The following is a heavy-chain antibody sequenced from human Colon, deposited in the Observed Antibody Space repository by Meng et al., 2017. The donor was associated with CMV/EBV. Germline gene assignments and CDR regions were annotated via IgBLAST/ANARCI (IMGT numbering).Heavy chain of an antibody. CDR2: ISGNGINK. V-gene: IGHV3-23*01. CDR1: GFDFKFYA. D-gene: IGHD6-6*01. J-gene: IGHJ6*02. CDR3: ARVHSSSFRFYSYYYGMDV. Sequence: GESLKISCAASGFDFKFYAMTWVRQAPGKGLEWVSLISGNGINKYYADSVKGRFTISRDNSKNTVHLQMNSLRAEDTAVYFCARVHSSSFRFYSYYYGMDVWGQGTTVTVSS.